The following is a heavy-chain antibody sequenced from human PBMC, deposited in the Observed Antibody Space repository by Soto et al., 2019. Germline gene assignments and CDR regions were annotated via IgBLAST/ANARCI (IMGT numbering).Heavy chain of an antibody. D-gene: IGHD2-8*02. CDR2: VRNKANGYTT. CDR1: GFIFSDHY. J-gene: IGHJ6*03. Sequence: GGSLRLPCAASGFIFSDHYMDWVRQAPGEGLAWVGRVRNKANGYTTEYAASVKGRFSISRDDSKNTMFLHMNSLKTEDTAVYYCVKIYCTGPSCALHYYYMDVWGKGTTVTVSS. CDR3: VKIYCTGPSCALHYYYMDV. V-gene: IGHV3-72*01.